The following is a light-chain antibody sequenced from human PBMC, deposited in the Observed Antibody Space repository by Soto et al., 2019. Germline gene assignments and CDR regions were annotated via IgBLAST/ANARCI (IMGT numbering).Light chain of an antibody. Sequence: EIVLTQSPATLSLSPGERATLSCRASQSVGSYLAWYQQKPGQAPRLLIYDASNRATGIPDRFSGSGSGTDFTLTISRLEPEDFAMYYCQQYGNSPFTFGGGTKVDI. J-gene: IGKJ4*01. CDR1: QSVGSY. CDR2: DAS. CDR3: QQYGNSPFT. V-gene: IGKV3-20*01.